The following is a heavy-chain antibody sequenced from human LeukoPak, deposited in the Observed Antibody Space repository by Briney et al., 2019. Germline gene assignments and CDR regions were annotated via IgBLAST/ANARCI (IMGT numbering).Heavy chain of an antibody. CDR3: ARDQESNSSFDY. CDR1: GFTFSSYS. Sequence: GGSLRLSCAASGFTFSSYSMNWVRQAPGKGLEWVSSISSSSSYIYYADSVKGRFTISRDNAKNSLYLQMNSLRAEDTAVYYCARDQESNSSFDYWGQGTLVTVSS. D-gene: IGHD6-6*01. CDR2: ISSSSSYI. V-gene: IGHV3-21*01. J-gene: IGHJ4*02.